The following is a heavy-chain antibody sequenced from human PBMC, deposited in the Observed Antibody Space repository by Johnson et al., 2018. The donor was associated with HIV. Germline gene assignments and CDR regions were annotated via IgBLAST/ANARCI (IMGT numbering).Heavy chain of an antibody. CDR3: AKVIARSNYYGSGSYRDPGAFDI. CDR1: GFTFSSYA. D-gene: IGHD3-10*01. CDR2: ISYDGSNK. J-gene: IGHJ3*02. V-gene: IGHV3-30*04. Sequence: QVQLVESGGGLVQPGRSLRLSCAASGFTFSSYAMHWVRQAPGKGLEWVAVISYDGSNKYYADSVKGRFTISRDNSKNTLYLQMNSLRAEDTAVYYCAKVIARSNYYGSGSYRDPGAFDIWGQGTMVTVSS.